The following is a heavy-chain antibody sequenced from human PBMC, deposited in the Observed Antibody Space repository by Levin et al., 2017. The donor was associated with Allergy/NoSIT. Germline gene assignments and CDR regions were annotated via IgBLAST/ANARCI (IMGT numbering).Heavy chain of an antibody. D-gene: IGHD2-21*01. CDR1: GFTFSSYA. CDR2: ISGSGGST. CDR3: ADCPVGAGKLLGY. J-gene: IGHJ4*02. Sequence: LSLTCAASGFTFSSYAMSWVRQAPGKGLEWVSAISGSGGSTYYADSVKGRFTISRDNSKNTLYLQMNSLRAEDTAVYYCADCPVGAGKLLGYWGQGTLVTVSS. V-gene: IGHV3-23*01.